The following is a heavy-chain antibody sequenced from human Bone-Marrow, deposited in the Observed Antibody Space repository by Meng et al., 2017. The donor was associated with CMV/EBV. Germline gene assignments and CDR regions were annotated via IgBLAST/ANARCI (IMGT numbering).Heavy chain of an antibody. D-gene: IGHD5-24*01. CDR1: GGSISSYY. CDR2: IYYSGST. CDR3: SSWALDGYNQTTY. J-gene: IGHJ4*02. Sequence: SETLSLTCTVSGGSISSYYWSWIRQPPGKGLEWIGYIYYSGSTNYSPSLKSRVTISVDTSKNQFSRKLSSMTAADTATYYCSSWALDGYNQTTYWGQGTLVTVSS. V-gene: IGHV4-59*12.